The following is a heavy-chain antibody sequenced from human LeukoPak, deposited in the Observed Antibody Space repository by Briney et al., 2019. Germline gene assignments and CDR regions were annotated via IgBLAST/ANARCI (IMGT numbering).Heavy chain of an antibody. CDR2: IYYSGST. D-gene: IGHD3-10*01. CDR3: ARDMATLRDI. J-gene: IGHJ3*02. Sequence: SETLSLTCTVAGGSISSYYWSWIRQPPGKGLEWIGYIYYSGSTNYNPSLKSRVTISVDTSKNQFSLKLSSVTAADTAVYYCARDMATLRDIWGQGTMVTVSS. CDR1: GGSISSYY. V-gene: IGHV4-59*01.